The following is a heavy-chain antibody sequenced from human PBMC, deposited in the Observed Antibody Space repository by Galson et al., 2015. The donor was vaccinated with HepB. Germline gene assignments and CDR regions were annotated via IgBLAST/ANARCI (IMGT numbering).Heavy chain of an antibody. V-gene: IGHV2-5*02. Sequence: PALVKPTQTLTLTCTFSGFSLSTSGVGVGWIRQPPGKALEWLALIYWDDDKRYSPSLKSRLTITKDTSKNQVVLTMTNMDPVDTATYYCAHQYCSSTSCYTGGWFDPWGQGTLVTVSS. J-gene: IGHJ5*02. CDR1: GFSLSTSGVG. CDR2: IYWDDDK. D-gene: IGHD2-2*02. CDR3: AHQYCSSTSCYTGGWFDP.